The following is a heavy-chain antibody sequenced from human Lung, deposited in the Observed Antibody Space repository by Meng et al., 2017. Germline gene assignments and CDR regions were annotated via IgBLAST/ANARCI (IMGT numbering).Heavy chain of an antibody. Sequence: QVQLPQWGAVLLKPSETLSLTCVVSGGSFSDYYWSWIRQPPGKWLEWIGEINHSGSTNYNPSLESRATISVDTSQNNLSLKLSSVTAADSAVYYCARGPTTMAHDFDYWGQGTLVTVSS. V-gene: IGHV4-34*01. CDR2: INHSGST. D-gene: IGHD4-11*01. CDR3: ARGPTTMAHDFDY. CDR1: GGSFSDYY. J-gene: IGHJ4*02.